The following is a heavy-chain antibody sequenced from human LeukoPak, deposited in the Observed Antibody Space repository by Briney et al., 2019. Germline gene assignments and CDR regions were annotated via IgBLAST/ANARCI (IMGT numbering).Heavy chain of an antibody. CDR2: ISAYNGNT. D-gene: IGHD3-10*01. J-gene: IGHJ6*03. Sequence: GASVKVSCKASGYTFTSYGISWVRQAPGQGLEWMGWISAYNGNTNYAQKLQGRVTMTTDTSTSTAYMELRSLRSDDTAVYYCARGYGSGSYYNDPWYYYYMDVWGKGTTVTISS. V-gene: IGHV1-18*01. CDR1: GYTFTSYG. CDR3: ARGYGSGSYYNDPWYYYYMDV.